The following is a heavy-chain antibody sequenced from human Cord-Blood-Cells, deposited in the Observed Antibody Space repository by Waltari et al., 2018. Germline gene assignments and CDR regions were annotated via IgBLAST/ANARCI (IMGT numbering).Heavy chain of an antibody. V-gene: IGHV1-2*04. CDR3: ARDLSHYYGSGSYDY. CDR2: INPNSGGT. Sequence: QVQLVQSGAEVKKPGASVKVSCKASGYTFTGYYMHWVRQAPGQGLEWMGWINPNSGGTNYAQKFQGWVTMTRDTSISKAYMELSRLRSDDTAVYYCARDLSHYYGSGSYDYWGQGTLVTVSS. D-gene: IGHD3-10*01. J-gene: IGHJ4*02. CDR1: GYTFTGYY.